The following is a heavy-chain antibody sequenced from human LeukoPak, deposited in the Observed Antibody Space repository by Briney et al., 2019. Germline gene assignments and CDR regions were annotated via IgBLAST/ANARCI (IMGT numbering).Heavy chain of an antibody. CDR1: GYTFTSYA. V-gene: IGHV1-3*01. CDR2: INAGNGNT. J-gene: IGHJ4*02. CDR3: ARVVPAGRYFDY. Sequence: ASVKVSCKASGYTFTSYAMHWVRQAPGQRLEWMGWINAGNGNTKYSQKFQGRVTITRDTSASTVYMELSSLRSEDTAVYYCARVVPAGRYFDYWGQGTLVTVSS. D-gene: IGHD2-2*01.